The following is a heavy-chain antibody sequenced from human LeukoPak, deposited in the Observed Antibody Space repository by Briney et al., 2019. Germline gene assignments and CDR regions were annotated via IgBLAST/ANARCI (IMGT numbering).Heavy chain of an antibody. J-gene: IGHJ4*02. CDR3: ARVATYYYDSSGYYYGY. CDR1: GYTFTSYY. V-gene: IGHV1-46*01. CDR2: INPSGGST. Sequence: ASVKVSCKASGYTFTSYYMHWVRQAPGQGLEWMGIINPSGGSTSYAQKFQGRVTMTRDTSTSTVYMELSSLRSEDTAVYYCARVATYYYDSSGYYYGYWGQGTLVTVSS. D-gene: IGHD3-22*01.